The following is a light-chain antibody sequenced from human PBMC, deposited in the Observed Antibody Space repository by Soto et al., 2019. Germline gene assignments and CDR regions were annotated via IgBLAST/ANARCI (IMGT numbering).Light chain of an antibody. J-gene: IGKJ5*01. V-gene: IGKV3-11*01. CDR3: QQYRMSPNT. Sequence: ESVLTQSPATLSLSPGERATLSCRASQSVSSYLAWYQQKIGQAPRILIYAASDRATGIPGRVSGSGSGTDFSLTIRGLKPEDFAVYYCQQYRMSPNTFGQGTRLEIK. CDR1: QSVSSY. CDR2: AAS.